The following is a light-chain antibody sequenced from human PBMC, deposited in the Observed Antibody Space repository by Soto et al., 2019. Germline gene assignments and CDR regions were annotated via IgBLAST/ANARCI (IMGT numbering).Light chain of an antibody. V-gene: IGKV1-39*01. CDR2: SAS. Sequence: DIQMTQSPSSLSASVGDRVTITCRASQSISSYLNWYQQKPGKAPNLLIYSASKLHSGVPSRFSGSGSGTDFTLIISSLQPVDFATYYCQQSSSNPLTFGGGTRV. J-gene: IGKJ4*01. CDR3: QQSSSNPLT. CDR1: QSISSY.